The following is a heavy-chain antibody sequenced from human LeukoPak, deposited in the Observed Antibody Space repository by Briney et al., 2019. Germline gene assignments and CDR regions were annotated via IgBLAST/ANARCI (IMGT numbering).Heavy chain of an antibody. CDR1: GYTFTSYD. Sequence: GASVKVSRKASGYTFTSYDINWVRQATGQGLEWMGWMNPNSGNTGYAQKFQGRVTITRNNSISTAYMELSSLRSEDTAVYYCARGIRFDFWSGYSSYYYYMDVWGKGTTVTVSS. D-gene: IGHD3-3*01. J-gene: IGHJ6*03. V-gene: IGHV1-8*03. CDR2: MNPNSGNT. CDR3: ARGIRFDFWSGYSSYYYYMDV.